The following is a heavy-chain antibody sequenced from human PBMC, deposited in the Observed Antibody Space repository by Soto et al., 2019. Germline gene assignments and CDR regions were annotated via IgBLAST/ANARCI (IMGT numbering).Heavy chain of an antibody. D-gene: IGHD6-6*01. J-gene: IGHJ5*02. CDR3: AKDRQYSSSSRVHWFDP. V-gene: IGHV3-30*18. CDR1: GFTFSSYG. CDR2: ISYDGSNK. Sequence: QVQLVESGGGVVLPGRSLRLSCAASGFTFSSYGMHWVRQAPGKGLEWVAVISYDGSNKYYADSVKGRFTISRDNSKNTLYLQMNSLRAEDTAVYYCAKDRQYSSSSRVHWFDPWGQGTLVTVSS.